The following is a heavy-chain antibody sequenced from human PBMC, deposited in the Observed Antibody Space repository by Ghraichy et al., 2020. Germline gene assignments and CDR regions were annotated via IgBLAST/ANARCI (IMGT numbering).Heavy chain of an antibody. V-gene: IGHV1-69*04. CDR3: ARGADARYYGMDV. CDR2: IIPILGIA. J-gene: IGHJ6*02. Sequence: SVKVSCKASGGTFSSYAISWVRQAPGQGLEWMGRIIPILGIANYAQKFQGRVTITADKSSSTAYMELSSLTSEDTAVYYCARGADARYYGMDVWGQGTTVTVSS. CDR1: GGTFSSYA. D-gene: IGHD2-2*01.